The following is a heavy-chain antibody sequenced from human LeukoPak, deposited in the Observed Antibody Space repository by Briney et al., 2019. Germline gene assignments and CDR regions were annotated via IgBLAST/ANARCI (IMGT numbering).Heavy chain of an antibody. J-gene: IGHJ3*02. CDR3: ATSLQLRDYAFDI. Sequence: ASVKVSCKVSGYTLTELWMHWVRQAPGKGPEWMGGFDGEGGGTVYAQKVQGRFTMTEDTATDTAYMELSSLRVEDTAVYYCATSLQLRDYAFDIWGQGTMVTVSS. CDR1: GYTLTELW. D-gene: IGHD6-13*01. V-gene: IGHV1-24*01. CDR2: FDGEGGGT.